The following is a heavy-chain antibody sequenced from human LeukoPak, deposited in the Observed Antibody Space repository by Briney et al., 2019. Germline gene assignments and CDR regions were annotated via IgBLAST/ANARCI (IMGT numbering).Heavy chain of an antibody. CDR2: ISAYNGNT. J-gene: IGHJ4*02. V-gene: IGHV1-18*01. D-gene: IGHD3-22*01. CDR1: GYTFTSYG. CDR3: ARDGYYYDSSGYYY. Sequence: ASVKVSCKASGYTFTSYGISWVRQAPGQRLEWMGWISAYNGNTNYAQKLQGRVTMTTDTSTSTAYMELRSLRSDDTAVYYCARDGYYYDSSGYYYWGQGTLVTVSS.